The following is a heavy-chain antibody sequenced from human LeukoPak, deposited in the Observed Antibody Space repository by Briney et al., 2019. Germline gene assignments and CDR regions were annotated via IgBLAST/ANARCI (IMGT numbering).Heavy chain of an antibody. V-gene: IGHV3-23*01. CDR1: GFTFSSYV. Sequence: GGSLRLSCAASGFTFSSYVMSWVRQAPGKGLEWVSTISGSGGSTYYADSVKGRFTISRDNPKNTLSLQMNSLRAEDTAVYYCAKGSAYADFWGQGTLVTVSP. CDR3: AKGSAYADF. J-gene: IGHJ4*02. D-gene: IGHD3-3*01. CDR2: ISGSGGST.